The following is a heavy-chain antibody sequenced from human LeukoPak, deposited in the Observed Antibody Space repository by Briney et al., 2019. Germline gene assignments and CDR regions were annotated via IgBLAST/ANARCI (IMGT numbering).Heavy chain of an antibody. CDR3: ARVAPQQLVLLGAFDI. CDR1: GYTFTSYG. Sequence: ASVKVSCKASGYTFTSYGISWVRQAPGQGLEWMGWISAYNGNTNYAQKLQGRVTMTTDTSTSTAYMELRSLRSDDTAVYYCARVAPQQLVLLGAFDIWGQGTMVTVSS. V-gene: IGHV1-18*01. J-gene: IGHJ3*02. CDR2: ISAYNGNT. D-gene: IGHD6-13*01.